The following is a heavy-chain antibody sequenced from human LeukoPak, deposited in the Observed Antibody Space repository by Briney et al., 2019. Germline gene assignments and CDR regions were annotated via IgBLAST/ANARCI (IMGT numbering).Heavy chain of an antibody. D-gene: IGHD3-22*01. CDR3: TRRRFHYYDSSGYYSRPQRAFDI. CDR2: INHSRNT. J-gene: IGHJ3*02. CDR1: GGSFSGYY. Sequence: SETLSLTCAVYGGSFSGYYWTWIRQPPGKGLEWIGEINHSRNTDYNPSLKSRVTISVDTSKNQFSLKLSSVTAADTALYYCTRRRFHYYDSSGYYSRPQRAFDIWGRGTMVTVSS. V-gene: IGHV4-34*01.